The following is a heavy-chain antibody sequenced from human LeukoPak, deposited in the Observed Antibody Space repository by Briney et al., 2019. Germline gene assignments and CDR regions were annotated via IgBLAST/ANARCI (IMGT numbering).Heavy chain of an antibody. Sequence: GGSLRLSCAASGFTFSDYYMSWIRQAQGKGLEWVSYITSGSTIYYADSVKGRFTISRDNAKNSLYLQMNSLRAEDTAVYYCARRHCSSTSCPLVDYWGQGTLVTVSS. V-gene: IGHV3-11*04. CDR3: ARRHCSSTSCPLVDY. CDR1: GFTFSDYY. J-gene: IGHJ4*02. CDR2: ITSGSTI. D-gene: IGHD2-2*01.